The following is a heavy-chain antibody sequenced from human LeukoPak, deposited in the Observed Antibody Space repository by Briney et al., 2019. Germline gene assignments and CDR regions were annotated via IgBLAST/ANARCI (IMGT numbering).Heavy chain of an antibody. D-gene: IGHD2-2*01. CDR1: GFTFSSYA. CDR2: ISGSGGSS. Sequence: PGGSLRLSCAASGFTFSSYAMSWVRQAPGKGLEWVSTISGSGGSSYYADSVKGQLTISRDNSKNTLYLQMDSLRAEDTAVYYCAKDPWSRADSTSCYDSWGLGTLVTVSS. J-gene: IGHJ4*02. V-gene: IGHV3-23*01. CDR3: AKDPWSRADSTSCYDS.